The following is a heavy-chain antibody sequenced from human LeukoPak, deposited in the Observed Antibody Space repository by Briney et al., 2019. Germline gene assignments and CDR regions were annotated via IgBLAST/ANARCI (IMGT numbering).Heavy chain of an antibody. CDR2: INLDGTDI. V-gene: IGHV3-21*05. J-gene: IGHJ3*02. Sequence: GGSLRLSCAASGFSFSSHSMNWVRQAPGKGLEWISFINLDGTDIHYGESVKGRFTISRDNAKNSLYLQMDTLRAEDTAVYYCAGDGVGGLPGDAFDIWSQGTMVTVSS. D-gene: IGHD1-26*01. CDR3: AGDGVGGLPGDAFDI. CDR1: GFSFSSHS.